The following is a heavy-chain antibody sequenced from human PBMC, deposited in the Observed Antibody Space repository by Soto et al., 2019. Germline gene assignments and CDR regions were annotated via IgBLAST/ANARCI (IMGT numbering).Heavy chain of an antibody. D-gene: IGHD5-18*01. Sequence: LRLSCVASGFTFRSYTMNWVRQAPGKGLEWVSAIRGFSPYTFYADSVKGRFTISRDNAKNSLYLQMNSLRADDTAVYYCARDRGYDGHGYCYNAMDVWRRGT. J-gene: IGHJ6*02. CDR1: GFTFRSYT. CDR2: IRGFSPYT. V-gene: IGHV3-21*01. CDR3: ARDRGYDGHGYCYNAMDV.